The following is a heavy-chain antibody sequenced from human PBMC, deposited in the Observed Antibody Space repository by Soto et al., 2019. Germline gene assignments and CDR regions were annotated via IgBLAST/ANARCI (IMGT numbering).Heavy chain of an antibody. J-gene: IGHJ3*02. CDR1: VYSFTNFW. CDR3: ARGGYSGNSKDPFYI. D-gene: IGHD6-25*01. Sequence: GDSLKISCRASVYSFTNFWIGGFREIPGKGLEWMGIIYPGDSDTRYSPSFEGQVSISADKSISTAYLQWSSLKASDTAMFYCARGGYSGNSKDPFYIWGPGTMVTVSS. CDR2: IYPGDSDT. V-gene: IGHV5-51*01.